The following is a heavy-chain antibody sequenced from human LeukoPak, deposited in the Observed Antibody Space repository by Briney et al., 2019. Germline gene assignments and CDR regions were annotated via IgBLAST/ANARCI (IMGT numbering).Heavy chain of an antibody. CDR1: GFTFDDYA. V-gene: IGHV3-43*02. D-gene: IGHD3-10*01. CDR2: ISGDGGST. CDR3: ATHDYYGSGSYYNVGYYYMDV. Sequence: GGSLRLSCAASGFTFDDYAMHWVRQAPGKSLEWVCLISGDGGSTYYADSVKGRFTISRDNSKNSLYLQMNSLRTEDTALYYCATHDYYGSGSYYNVGYYYMDVWGKGTTVTVSS. J-gene: IGHJ6*03.